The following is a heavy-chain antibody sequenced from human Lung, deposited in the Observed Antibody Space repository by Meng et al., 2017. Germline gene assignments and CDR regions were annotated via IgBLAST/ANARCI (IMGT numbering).Heavy chain of an antibody. Sequence: HVHLRQSEAHSSNSGPSMKSSCMASGYIFTNYDISWVRQAPGQGLEWMGWISVKNGEAKYPQNFQGRVTMTTDTTTSTAYMELRSLTSDDTAVYYCARYVPNGSFWYFDFWGRGTLVTVSS. V-gene: IGHV1-18*01. CDR3: ARYVPNGSFWYFDF. CDR2: ISVKNGEA. CDR1: GYIFTNYD. D-gene: IGHD6-13*01. J-gene: IGHJ2*01.